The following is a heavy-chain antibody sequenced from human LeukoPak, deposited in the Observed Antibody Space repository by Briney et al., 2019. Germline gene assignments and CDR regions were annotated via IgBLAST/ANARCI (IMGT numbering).Heavy chain of an antibody. CDR2: ISGSGGST. J-gene: IGHJ4*02. CDR1: GFTFSSYA. Sequence: GGSLRLSCAASGFTFSSYAMSWVRQAPGKGLEWVSAISGSGGSTYYADSVKGRFTISRDNSKNTLYLQMNSLRAGDTAVYYCARGEYYDILTGYLSPHFDYWGQGTLVTVSS. V-gene: IGHV3-23*01. CDR3: ARGEYYDILTGYLSPHFDY. D-gene: IGHD3-9*01.